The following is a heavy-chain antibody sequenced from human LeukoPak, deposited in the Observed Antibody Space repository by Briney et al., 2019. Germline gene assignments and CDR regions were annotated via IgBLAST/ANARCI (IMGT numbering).Heavy chain of an antibody. CDR3: ARERASSISCLSY. Sequence: ASVKVSCKASGYTFTGYYMHWVRQAPGQGLEWMGWINPNTGGTNYAQKFQGRVAMTRDTSISTAYMELSRLRSDDTAMYYCARERASSISCLSYWGQGILVTVSS. CDR1: GYTFTGYY. V-gene: IGHV1-2*02. J-gene: IGHJ4*02. D-gene: IGHD2-2*01. CDR2: INPNTGGT.